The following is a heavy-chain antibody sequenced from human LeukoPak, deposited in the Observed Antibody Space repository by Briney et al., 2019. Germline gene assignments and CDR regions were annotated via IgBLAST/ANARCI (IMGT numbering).Heavy chain of an antibody. CDR2: IYYSGST. CDR1: GGSISSSSYY. Sequence: SETLSLTCTVSGGSISSSSYYWGWIRQPPGKGLEWIGSIYYSGSTYYNPSLKSRVTISVDTSKNQFSLKLSSVTAADTAVYYCATKPRYCSSTSCGLFDYWGQGTLVTVSS. J-gene: IGHJ4*02. V-gene: IGHV4-39*01. D-gene: IGHD2-2*01. CDR3: ATKPRYCSSTSCGLFDY.